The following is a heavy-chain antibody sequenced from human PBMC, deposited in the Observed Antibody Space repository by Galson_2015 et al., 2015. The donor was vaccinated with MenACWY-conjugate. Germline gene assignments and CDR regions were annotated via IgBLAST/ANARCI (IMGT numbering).Heavy chain of an antibody. Sequence: SETLSLTCTVSGGSISSDNFYWGWIRQPPGKGLEWIGSISYTGITFYNPSLESRVTMSVDTSKNQFSLILTSVTAADTAVYYCARLPRGITFVVMAPWGQGTLVTVPS. CDR1: GGSISSDNFY. CDR2: ISYTGIT. V-gene: IGHV4-39*01. J-gene: IGHJ5*02. CDR3: ARLPRGITFVVMAP. D-gene: IGHD2/OR15-2a*01.